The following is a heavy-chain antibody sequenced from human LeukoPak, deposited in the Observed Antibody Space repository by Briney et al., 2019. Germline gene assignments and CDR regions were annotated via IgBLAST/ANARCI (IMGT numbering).Heavy chain of an antibody. CDR3: ARGNYASGNYHLDY. CDR1: GYSFTSYW. CDR2: MYLGDSDT. D-gene: IGHD3-10*01. V-gene: IGHV5-51*01. Sequence: GESLKISCKGSGYSFTSYWIAWVRQMPGEGLEWMGIMYLGDSDTRYSPSFQGQVTISADKSISTAYLQWSSLKASDTAMYYCARGNYASGNYHLDYWGQGTLVTVSS. J-gene: IGHJ4*02.